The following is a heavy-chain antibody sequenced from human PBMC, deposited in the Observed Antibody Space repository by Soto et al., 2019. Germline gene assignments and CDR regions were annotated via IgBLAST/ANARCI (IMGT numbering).Heavy chain of an antibody. CDR2: VKSKTDGGTT. D-gene: IGHD4-17*01. Sequence: GGSLRLSCAASGFIFSNAWINWVRQAPGKGLEWVGRVKSKTDGGTTDFAAPVKGRFAISRDDSKNMVYLEMNSLKTEDTAIYYCTTDSYMTNPTVPSDYWGHGPLVTLSS. V-gene: IGHV3-15*07. J-gene: IGHJ4*01. CDR1: GFIFSNAW. CDR3: TTDSYMTNPTVPSDY.